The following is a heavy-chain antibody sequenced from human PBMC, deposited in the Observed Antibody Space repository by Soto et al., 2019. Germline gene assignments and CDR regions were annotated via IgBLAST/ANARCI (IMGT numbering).Heavy chain of an antibody. CDR2: ISYDGSNK. V-gene: IGHV3-30-3*01. D-gene: IGHD5-18*01. CDR1: GFTFSSYA. Sequence: QVQLVESGGGVVQPGRSLRLSCAASGFTFSSYAMHWVRQAPGKGLEWVAVISYDGSNKYYADSVKGRFTISRDNSKNTLNLQMNSLRAEDTAVYYCARDIQLWPRGYFDYWGQGTLVTVSS. CDR3: ARDIQLWPRGYFDY. J-gene: IGHJ4*02.